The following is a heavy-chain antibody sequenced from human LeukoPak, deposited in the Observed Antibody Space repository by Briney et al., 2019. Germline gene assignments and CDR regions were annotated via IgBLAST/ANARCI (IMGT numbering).Heavy chain of an antibody. Sequence: SETLSLTCTVSGGSISSGGYYWSWIRQPPGKGLEWIGYIYHSGSTYYNPSLKSRVTISVDRSKNQFSLKLSSVTAADTAVYYCAGAAPPPENFDYWGQGTLVTVSS. CDR3: AGAAPPPENFDY. V-gene: IGHV4-30-2*01. J-gene: IGHJ4*02. CDR1: GGSISSGGYY. D-gene: IGHD1-14*01. CDR2: IYHSGST.